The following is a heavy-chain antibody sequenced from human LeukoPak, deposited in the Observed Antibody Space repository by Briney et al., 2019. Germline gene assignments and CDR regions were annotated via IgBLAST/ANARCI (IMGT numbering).Heavy chain of an antibody. CDR3: TKGARDYFDS. Sequence: PGGSLRFSCAGSGFTFDDYAMHWVRQVPGKGLEWVTGISWNSNSIDYADSVKGRFTISRDNAKNSLYLQMNSLRPEDTALYYCTKGARDYFDSWGQGTLVTVSS. CDR2: ISWNSNSI. CDR1: GFTFDDYA. J-gene: IGHJ4*02. V-gene: IGHV3-9*01.